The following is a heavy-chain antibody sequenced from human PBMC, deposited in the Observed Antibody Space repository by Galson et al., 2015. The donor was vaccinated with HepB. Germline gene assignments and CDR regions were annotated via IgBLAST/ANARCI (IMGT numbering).Heavy chain of an antibody. CDR2: IRYDGSNK. J-gene: IGHJ4*02. V-gene: IGHV3-30*02. Sequence: SLRLSCAASGFTFSSYGMHWARQAPGKGLEWVAFIRYDGSNKYYADSVKGRFTISRDNSKNTLYLQMNSLRAEDTAVYYCANDSLLIRYYYDSSGYYIGYFDYWGQGTLVTVSS. D-gene: IGHD3-22*01. CDR3: ANDSLLIRYYYDSSGYYIGYFDY. CDR1: GFTFSSYG.